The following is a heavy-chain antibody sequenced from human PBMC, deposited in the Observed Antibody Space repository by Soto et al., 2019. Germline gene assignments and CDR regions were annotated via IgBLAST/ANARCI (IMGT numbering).Heavy chain of an antibody. CDR3: ARGTPYDYIWGSYYYYFDY. CDR2: INHSGST. CDR1: GGSFSGYY. D-gene: IGHD3-16*01. J-gene: IGHJ4*02. V-gene: IGHV4-34*01. Sequence: QVQLQQWGAGLLKPSETLSLTCAVYGGSFSGYYWSWIRQPPGKELEWIGEINHSGSTNYYPSLKSRVTISVDTSKNQFSLKLSSVTAADTAVYYCARGTPYDYIWGSYYYYFDYWGQGTLVTVSS.